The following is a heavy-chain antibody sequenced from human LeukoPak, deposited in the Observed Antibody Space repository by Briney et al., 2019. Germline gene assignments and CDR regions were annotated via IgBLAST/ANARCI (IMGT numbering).Heavy chain of an antibody. Sequence: SVKVSCKASGYTFTGYYMHWVRQAAGQGVEWNGWINPNSGGTNYAQKFQGRVTMTRDTSISTAYMELSRLRSDDTAVYYCARDHSNYYDSSGPTVIAFDIWGQGTMVTVSS. CDR3: ARDHSNYYDSSGPTVIAFDI. D-gene: IGHD3-22*01. J-gene: IGHJ3*02. CDR1: GYTFTGYY. CDR2: INPNSGGT. V-gene: IGHV1-2*02.